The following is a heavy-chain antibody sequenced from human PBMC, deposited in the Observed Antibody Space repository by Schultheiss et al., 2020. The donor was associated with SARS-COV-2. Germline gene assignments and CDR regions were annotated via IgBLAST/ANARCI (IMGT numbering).Heavy chain of an antibody. Sequence: SETLSLTCTVSGGSISSYYWSWIRQPPGKGLEWIGSIYYSGSTYYNPSLKSRVTISVDTSKNQFSLKLSSVTAADTAVYYCARDLTYYDFWSGYYYGMDVWGQGTTVTVSS. D-gene: IGHD3-3*01. CDR1: GGSISSYY. CDR2: IYYSGST. V-gene: IGHV4-39*07. J-gene: IGHJ6*02. CDR3: ARDLTYYDFWSGYYYGMDV.